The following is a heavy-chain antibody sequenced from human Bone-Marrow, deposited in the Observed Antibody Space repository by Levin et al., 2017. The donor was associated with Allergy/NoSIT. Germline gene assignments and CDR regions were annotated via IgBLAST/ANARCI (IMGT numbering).Heavy chain of an antibody. CDR1: GGSISNYY. CDR3: AKARYSTLFDY. D-gene: IGHD5-18*01. V-gene: IGHV4-59*01. Sequence: ESLKISCSVSGGSISNYYWSWIRQSPGKGLEWIGYIYSSGDTNYNPSLKSRVTFSVDTSKNQFSLKLTSVTAADTAVYFCAKARYSTLFDYWGQGILVTVSS. CDR2: IYSSGDT. J-gene: IGHJ4*02.